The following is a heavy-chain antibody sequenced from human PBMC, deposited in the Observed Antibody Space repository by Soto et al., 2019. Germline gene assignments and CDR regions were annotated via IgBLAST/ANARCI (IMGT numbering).Heavy chain of an antibody. Sequence: PSETLSLTCTISGDSINNYFWNWIRQPPGKGLEWIGYISYSGSTSYNPSLQSRVTISSDTSKNQFSLQLSSVTAADTAVYFCARARQRDTGRGLDVWGQGPRSPSP. CDR1: GDSINNYF. CDR3: ARARQRDTGRGLDV. V-gene: IGHV4-59*01. D-gene: IGHD5-18*01. J-gene: IGHJ6*02. CDR2: ISYSGST.